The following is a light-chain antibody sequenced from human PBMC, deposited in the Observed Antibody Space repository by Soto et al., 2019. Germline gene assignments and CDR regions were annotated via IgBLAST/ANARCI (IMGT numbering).Light chain of an antibody. V-gene: IGKV3-15*01. Sequence: EIVLTQSPATLSLSPGERATLSCRASQSVFSSLAWFQQKPGQAPRLLIYGAATRAPGIPARFSGSGSGTEFSLTISSLQSADFAVYYCQQYHNWQAFGQGTKVEIK. CDR2: GAA. CDR1: QSVFSS. CDR3: QQYHNWQA. J-gene: IGKJ1*01.